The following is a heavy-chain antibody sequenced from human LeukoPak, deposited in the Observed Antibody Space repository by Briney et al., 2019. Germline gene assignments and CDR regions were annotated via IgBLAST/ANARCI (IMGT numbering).Heavy chain of an antibody. J-gene: IGHJ3*02. D-gene: IGHD6-19*01. CDR2: IYTSGST. CDR1: GGSISSYY. CDR3: ASPGAVAGGHDAFDI. V-gene: IGHV4-4*07. Sequence: SETLSLTCTVSGGSISSYYWSWIRQPAGKGLEWIGRIYTSGSTIYNPSLTSRVTISVDTSKNQFPLKLSSVTAADTAVYYCASPGAVAGGHDAFDIWGQGTMVTVSS.